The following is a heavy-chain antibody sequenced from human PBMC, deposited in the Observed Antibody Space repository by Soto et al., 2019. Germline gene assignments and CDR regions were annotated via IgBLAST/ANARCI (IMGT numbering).Heavy chain of an antibody. CDR2: ISPYNGHT. CDR1: GYTFNNYG. Sequence: QDQLVQSGAEVKKPGASVKVSCKASGYTFNNYGITWVRQAPGQGLEWMGWISPYNGHTNYAQKLQGRVTMTTDTSTSTAYMELRSLRSYDTAVYYWARQRNFFDYWGQGTLVTVSS. V-gene: IGHV1-18*01. CDR3: ARQRNFFDY. J-gene: IGHJ4*02. D-gene: IGHD6-25*01.